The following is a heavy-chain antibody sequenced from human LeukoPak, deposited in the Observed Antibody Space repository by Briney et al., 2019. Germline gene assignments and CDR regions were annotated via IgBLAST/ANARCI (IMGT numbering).Heavy chain of an antibody. CDR3: AKDGENYSDTCFDY. Sequence: GGSLRLSCAASGFTFSSYAMSWVRQAPGKGLEWVSVISDSGGSTYYADSVKGRFTISRDNSKNTLYLQMNSLRAEDTATYYCAKDGENYSDTCFDYWGQGTLVTVSS. V-gene: IGHV3-23*01. J-gene: IGHJ4*02. CDR1: GFTFSSYA. CDR2: ISDSGGST. D-gene: IGHD1-7*01.